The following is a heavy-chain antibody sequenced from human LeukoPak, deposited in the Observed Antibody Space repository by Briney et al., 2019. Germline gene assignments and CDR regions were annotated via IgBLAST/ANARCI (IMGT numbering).Heavy chain of an antibody. CDR1: GYTFTSYG. CDR2: ISAYNGNT. CDR3: ARFVGGEMKWELLSDETFDY. J-gene: IGHJ4*02. Sequence: GASVKVSCKSSGYTFTSYGISWVRQAPGQGLEWMGWISAYNGNTNYAQKLQGRVIMTTDTSTSTAYMELRSLRSDDTAVYYCARFVGGEMKWELLSDETFDYWGQGTLVTVSS. V-gene: IGHV1-18*01. D-gene: IGHD1-26*01.